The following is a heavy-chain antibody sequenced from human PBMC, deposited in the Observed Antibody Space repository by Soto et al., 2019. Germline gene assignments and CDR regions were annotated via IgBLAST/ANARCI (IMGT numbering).Heavy chain of an antibody. V-gene: IGHV3-15*01. CDR1: GFTFSNAW. J-gene: IGHJ4*02. CDR3: TTGQDAILTGYYRWGAFGDY. CDR2: IKSKTDGGTT. D-gene: IGHD3-9*01. Sequence: GGSLRLSCAASGFTFSNAWMSWVRQAPGKGLEWVGRIKSKTDGGTTDYAAPVKGRFTISRDDSKNTLYLQMNSLKTEDTAVYYCTTGQDAILTGYYRWGAFGDYWGQGTLVTVSS.